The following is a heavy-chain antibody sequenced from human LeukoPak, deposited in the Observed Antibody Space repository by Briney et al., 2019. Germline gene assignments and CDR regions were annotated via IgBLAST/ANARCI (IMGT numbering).Heavy chain of an antibody. V-gene: IGHV3-23*01. CDR3: AKVEMAIARAFDI. CDR2: ISGSGGST. Sequence: GGSLRLSCAASGFTFSSYAMSWVRQAPGKGLEWVSVISGSGGSTYYADSVKGRFTISRGNSKNTLYLQMNSLRAEDTAVYYCAKVEMAIARAFDIWGQGTMVTVSS. J-gene: IGHJ3*02. CDR1: GFTFSSYA. D-gene: IGHD5-24*01.